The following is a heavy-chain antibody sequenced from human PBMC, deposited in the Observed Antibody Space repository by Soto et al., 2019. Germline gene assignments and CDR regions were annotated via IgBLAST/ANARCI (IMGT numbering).Heavy chain of an antibody. CDR1: GFTFSGSW. Sequence: EVQLVESGGGIVQPGGSLRLSCAASGFTFSGSWMHWVRQAPGKRLVWVSRINGDGSGTSYADFVKGRFTISRDDAKNTLFLQMNGLRAEDTAVYYCARGIFGSGTANDYWGQGTPVTVSS. V-gene: IGHV3-74*01. CDR2: INGDGSGT. J-gene: IGHJ4*02. D-gene: IGHD3-10*01. CDR3: ARGIFGSGTANDY.